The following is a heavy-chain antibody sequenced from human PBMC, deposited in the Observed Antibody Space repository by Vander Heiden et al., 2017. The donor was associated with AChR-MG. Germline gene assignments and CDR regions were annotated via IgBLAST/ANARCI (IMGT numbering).Heavy chain of an antibody. J-gene: IGHJ4*02. CDR1: GYTFTKYA. D-gene: IGHD6-19*01. CDR2: INAGNGNT. V-gene: IGHV1-3*01. Sequence: QVQLVQSGAEVKQPGASVKVSCKASGYTFTKYAFHWVRQAPGQRLEWMGWINAGNGNTKYSQKFQGRVTITRDTSASTAYMELSSLRSEDTAVYYCASSIAVAFFDYWGQGTLVTVSS. CDR3: ASSIAVAFFDY.